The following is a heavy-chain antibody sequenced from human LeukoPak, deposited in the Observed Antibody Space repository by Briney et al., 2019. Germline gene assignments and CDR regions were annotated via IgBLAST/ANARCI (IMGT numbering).Heavy chain of an antibody. V-gene: IGHV1-69*13. D-gene: IGHD3-22*01. Sequence: SVKVSCKASGGTFSSYAISWVRQAPGQGLEWMGGIIPIFGTANYALKFQGRVTITADESTSTAYMELSSLRSEDTAVYYCARDWGYFYSSCFLDNWGQGTMVTVSS. CDR3: ARDWGYFYSSCFLDN. CDR2: IIPIFGTA. J-gene: IGHJ3*02. CDR1: GGTFSSYA.